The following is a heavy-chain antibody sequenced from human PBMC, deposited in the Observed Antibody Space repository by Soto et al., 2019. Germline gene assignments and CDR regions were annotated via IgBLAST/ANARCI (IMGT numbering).Heavy chain of an antibody. J-gene: IGHJ3*02. V-gene: IGHV4-59*01. Sequence: KTSETLSLTCSVSGGSIISYFWTWIRQSPGKGLQWIGYSHYSGSTNYNPSLKSRVTMSVDTSKNQLSLNLASVTAADTAVYYCARMNQLAPKRNAFDIWGQGTMVTVSS. CDR2: SHYSGST. CDR3: ARMNQLAPKRNAFDI. CDR1: GGSIISYF. D-gene: IGHD1-1*01.